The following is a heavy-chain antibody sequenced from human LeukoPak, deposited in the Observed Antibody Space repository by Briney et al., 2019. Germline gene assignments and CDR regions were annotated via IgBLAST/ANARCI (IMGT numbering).Heavy chain of an antibody. CDR1: GGFISNSNYY. CDR3: VRLYYYDSSRPPL. D-gene: IGHD3-22*01. CDR2: IYYTGRA. V-gene: IGHV4-39*01. Sequence: PSETLSLTCTVSGGFISNSNYYWGWIRQPPGTGLDWIGNIYYTGRAYYNPSLNGRVTISVDTSQNQFSLNLNSMTAADTAVYYCVRLYYYDSSRPPLWGPGTLVVVSS. J-gene: IGHJ4*02.